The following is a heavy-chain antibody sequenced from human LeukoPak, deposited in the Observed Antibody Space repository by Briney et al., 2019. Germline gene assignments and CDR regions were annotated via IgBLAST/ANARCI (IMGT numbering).Heavy chain of an antibody. Sequence: GGSLRLSCAASGFTFTGHWMSWVPQAPGEGLEWVANINQGGSDKYYVDSVKGRFTISRDNANNLLYLQMNSLRGEDTAVYYCTRDRSRAEDDWGQGTLVTVSS. V-gene: IGHV3-7*01. CDR3: TRDRSRAEDD. D-gene: IGHD1-14*01. J-gene: IGHJ4*02. CDR2: INQGGSDK. CDR1: GFTFTGHW.